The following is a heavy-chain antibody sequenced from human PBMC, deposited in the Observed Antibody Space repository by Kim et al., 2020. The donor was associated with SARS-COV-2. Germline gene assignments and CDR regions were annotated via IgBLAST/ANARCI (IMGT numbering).Heavy chain of an antibody. CDR2: INHIGTT. J-gene: IGHJ4*02. Sequence: SETLSLTCAVYSESFSGYYWNWIRHSPGKGLEWIGEINHIGTTHYNPALKSRVTISVDRSKSQFSLTLTSVTAADTATYYCARDGPIYSYGRRGPHYFDFWGPGTSVAVSS. CDR1: SESFSGYY. D-gene: IGHD5-18*01. V-gene: IGHV4-34*01. CDR3: ARDGPIYSYGRRGPHYFDF.